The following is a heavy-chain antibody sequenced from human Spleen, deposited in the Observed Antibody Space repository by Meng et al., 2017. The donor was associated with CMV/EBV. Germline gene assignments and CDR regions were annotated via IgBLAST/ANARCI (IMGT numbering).Heavy chain of an antibody. CDR1: FNDYA. CDR3: AKDNFDHLYCGTINCPLNS. Sequence: FNDYALHCVRQAPGKGLEWVAIVSYDGTKGIYADSVEGRFTISRDNSKQTLYLQMRGLRAEDTAVYYCAKDNFDHLYCGTINCPLNSWGQGTLVTVSS. J-gene: IGHJ4*02. CDR2: VSYDGTKG. D-gene: IGHD2-21*01. V-gene: IGHV3-30*04.